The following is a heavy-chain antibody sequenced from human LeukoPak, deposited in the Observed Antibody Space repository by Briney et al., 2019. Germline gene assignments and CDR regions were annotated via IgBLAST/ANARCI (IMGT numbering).Heavy chain of an antibody. CDR2: IYYSGST. D-gene: IGHD6-6*01. CDR1: GGSISSGDYY. J-gene: IGHJ4*02. Sequence: SETLSLTCTVSGGSISSGDYYWSWIRQPPGKGLEWIGYIYYSGSTYYNPSLKSRVTISVDTSKNQLSLKLSSVTAADTAVYYCARDKRPYSSSSLDYWGQGTLVTVSS. V-gene: IGHV4-30-4*01. CDR3: ARDKRPYSSSSLDY.